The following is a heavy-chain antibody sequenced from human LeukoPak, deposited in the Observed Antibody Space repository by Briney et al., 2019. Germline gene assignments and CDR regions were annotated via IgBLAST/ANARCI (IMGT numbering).Heavy chain of an antibody. J-gene: IGHJ4*02. D-gene: IGHD3-9*01. Sequence: PGGSLRLSCAASGFTFSSYAMHWVRQAPGKGLEWVAVISYDGSNKYYADSVKGRFTISRDNSKNTLYLQMNSLRAEDTAVYYCAKEADYDILTGLNSFDYWGQGTLVTVSS. CDR2: ISYDGSNK. CDR3: AKEADYDILTGLNSFDY. V-gene: IGHV3-30*04. CDR1: GFTFSSYA.